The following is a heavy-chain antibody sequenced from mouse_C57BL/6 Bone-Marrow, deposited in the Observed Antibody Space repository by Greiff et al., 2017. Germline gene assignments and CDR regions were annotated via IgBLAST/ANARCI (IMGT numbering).Heavy chain of an antibody. Sequence: VQLQQPGAELVKPGASVKMSCKASGYTFTSYWITWVKQRPGQGLEWIGDIYPGSGSTNYNEKFKSKATLTVDTSSSTAYMQLSSLTSEDSAVYYCARSLYGYGPPWFAYWGQGTLVTVSA. D-gene: IGHD2-2*01. CDR2: IYPGSGST. CDR3: ARSLYGYGPPWFAY. J-gene: IGHJ3*01. CDR1: GYTFTSYW. V-gene: IGHV1-55*01.